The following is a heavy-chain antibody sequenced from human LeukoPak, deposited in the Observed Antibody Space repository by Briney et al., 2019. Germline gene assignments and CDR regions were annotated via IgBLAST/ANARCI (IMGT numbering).Heavy chain of an antibody. J-gene: IGHJ4*02. CDR3: ARHWAAGDFDY. CDR1: RCPLRNSSYY. CDR2: INYSGST. Sequence: SETLSLTCTVSRCPLRNSSYYWGWIRQPLGKGLEWIGSINYSGSTYYNPSLKSRVAIAVETSKNQFSPNLSSVTARDTAVYYCARHWAAGDFDYWGQGTLVTVSS. V-gene: IGHV4-39*01. D-gene: IGHD6-13*01.